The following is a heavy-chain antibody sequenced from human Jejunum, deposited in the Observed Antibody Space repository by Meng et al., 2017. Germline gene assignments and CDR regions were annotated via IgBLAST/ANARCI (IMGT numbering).Heavy chain of an antibody. Sequence: VQLLGSGGGLVQPGGSRRLSCAASGFTFNSFAMSWVRQAPGKGLEWVSAISGSGDNTFYADSVKGRFTISRVNSKNTLYLQMNSLRAEDTAVYYCAKDEELHCWGQGSLVTVSS. J-gene: IGHJ4*02. CDR3: AKDEELHC. V-gene: IGHV3-23*01. D-gene: IGHD3-10*01. CDR1: GFTFNSFA. CDR2: ISGSGDNT.